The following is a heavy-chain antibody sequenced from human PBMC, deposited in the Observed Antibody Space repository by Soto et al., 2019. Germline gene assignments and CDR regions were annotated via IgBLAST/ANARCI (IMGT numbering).Heavy chain of an antibody. J-gene: IGHJ4*02. CDR2: IYRSGST. D-gene: IGHD6-19*01. CDR3: ARESVAGAFDY. CDR1: GGSVSSGGYY. Sequence: QVQLQESGPGLVKPSQTLSLTRTVSGGSVSSGGYYWSWIRQHPGKGLEWIGYIYRSGSTYYNPSLRSRITMSVDTAMNQLSMKLSSVTAADTAMYYCARESVAGAFDYWGQGTLITVSS. V-gene: IGHV4-31*03.